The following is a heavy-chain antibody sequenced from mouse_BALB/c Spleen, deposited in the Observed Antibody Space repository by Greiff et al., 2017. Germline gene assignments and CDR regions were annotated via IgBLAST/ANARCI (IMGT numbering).Heavy chain of an antibody. V-gene: IGHV1-85*01. Sequence: VKLQQSGAELVKPGASVKLSCKASGYTFTSYDINWVRQRPEQGLEWIGWIFPGDGSTKYNEKFKGKATLTTDKSSSTAYMQLSRLTSEDSAVYFCARESPRHWYFDVWGAGTTVTVSS. CDR2: IFPGDGST. CDR3: ARESPRHWYFDV. D-gene: IGHD3-2*02. CDR1: GYTFTSYD. J-gene: IGHJ1*01.